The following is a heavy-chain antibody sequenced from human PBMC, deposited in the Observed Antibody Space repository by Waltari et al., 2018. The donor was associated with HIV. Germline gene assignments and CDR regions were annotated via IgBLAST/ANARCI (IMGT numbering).Heavy chain of an antibody. CDR2: IIPIRNTA. Sequence: QVHLVPSGAEVKKPGSSVKVSCKASGGTFSSYRITWVRQAPGQGLEWMGRIIPIRNTANYAQKFQERATITADKPGTTAYMEVSSLRSDDTAVYYCARGNVGDGYNLDYRGQGTLVTVSS. D-gene: IGHD1-1*01. J-gene: IGHJ4*02. CDR3: ARGNVGDGYNLDY. CDR1: GGTFSSYR. V-gene: IGHV1-69*08.